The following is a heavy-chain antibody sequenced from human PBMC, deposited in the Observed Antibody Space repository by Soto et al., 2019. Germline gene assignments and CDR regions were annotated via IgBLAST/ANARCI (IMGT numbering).Heavy chain of an antibody. Sequence: EVQLLESGGGLVQPGGSLRLSCAASGFTFSSFALNWVRQAPGKGLEWVSIISGRADSTFYADSVKGRFTISRDNSRNMLYLQINSLRAEDTAVYYCAKTRGAMIYAISVYGMDVWGQGTTVTVSS. CDR3: AKTRGAMIYAISVYGMDV. CDR2: ISGRADST. D-gene: IGHD2-8*01. V-gene: IGHV3-23*01. J-gene: IGHJ6*02. CDR1: GFTFSSFA.